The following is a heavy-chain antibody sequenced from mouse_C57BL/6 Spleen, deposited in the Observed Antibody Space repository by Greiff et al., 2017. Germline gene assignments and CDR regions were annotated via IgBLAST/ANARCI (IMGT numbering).Heavy chain of an antibody. Sequence: VQLQESGAELVKPGASVKISCKASGYAFSSYWMNWVKQRPGKGLEWIGQIYPGDGDTNYNGKFKGKATLTADKSSSTAYMQLSSLTSEDSAVYFCARWNSGYPNYFDYWGQGTTLTVSS. J-gene: IGHJ2*01. CDR2: IYPGDGDT. CDR3: ARWNSGYPNYFDY. D-gene: IGHD3-1*01. CDR1: GYAFSSYW. V-gene: IGHV1-80*01.